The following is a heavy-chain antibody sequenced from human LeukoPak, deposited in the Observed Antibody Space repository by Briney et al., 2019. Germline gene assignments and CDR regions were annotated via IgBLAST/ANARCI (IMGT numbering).Heavy chain of an antibody. CDR2: IDWDDDK. Sequence: SGPTLVNPTQTLTLTCTFSGFSLSTSGMRVSWIRQPPGKALEWLARIDWDDDKFYSTSLKTWLTISKDTSKNQVVLTMTNMDPVDTATYYCARFASGLYYFDYWGQGTLVTVSS. CDR1: GFSLSTSGMR. V-gene: IGHV2-70*04. CDR3: ARFASGLYYFDY. J-gene: IGHJ4*02. D-gene: IGHD6-19*01.